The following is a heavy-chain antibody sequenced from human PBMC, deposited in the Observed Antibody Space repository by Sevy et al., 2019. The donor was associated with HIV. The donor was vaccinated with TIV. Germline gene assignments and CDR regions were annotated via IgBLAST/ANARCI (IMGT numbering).Heavy chain of an antibody. CDR3: ARGGSNWPYFDY. D-gene: IGHD6-13*01. V-gene: IGHV3-21*01. CDR2: ITFLSNYI. Sequence: GGSLRLSCAASGFTFSSYTMNWVRQAPGNGLEWVSSITFLSNYINYEDSVKGRFTISRENAKNAVYLQMNRLRVEDTAVYYCARGGSNWPYFDYWGQGTLVTVSS. CDR1: GFTFSSYT. J-gene: IGHJ4*02.